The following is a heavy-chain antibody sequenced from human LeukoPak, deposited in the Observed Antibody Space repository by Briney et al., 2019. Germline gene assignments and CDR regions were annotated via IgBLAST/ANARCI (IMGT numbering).Heavy chain of an antibody. J-gene: IGHJ4*02. V-gene: IGHV4-39*01. CDR3: ARHNGRVEPMPDY. D-gene: IGHD2-2*01. Sequence: SETLSLTCSVSGVSITSISYDWGWIRQPPGKGLEWIGSIYYSGSTYYNPSLKSRVTISVDSSKNQFSLKVNSVTAADTAVYYCARHNGRVEPMPDYWGQGTLVTVSS. CDR1: GVSITSISYD. CDR2: IYYSGST.